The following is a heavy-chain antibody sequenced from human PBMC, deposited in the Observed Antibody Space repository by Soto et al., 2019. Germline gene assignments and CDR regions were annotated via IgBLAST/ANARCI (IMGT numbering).Heavy chain of an antibody. D-gene: IGHD4-17*01. CDR2: IYSGGNT. J-gene: IGHJ4*02. V-gene: IGHV3-66*01. CDR3: ARDPWVGDIGDY. CDR1: GFTVGSAY. Sequence: DVQLVESGGGLVLRGESLRLSCAASGFTVGSAYMSWVRQAPGKGLEWVAGIYSGGNTYYADSVKGRFTISRDTSKNRLYLQMSSLRAEDADIYYCARDPWVGDIGDYWGQGTLVTVSS.